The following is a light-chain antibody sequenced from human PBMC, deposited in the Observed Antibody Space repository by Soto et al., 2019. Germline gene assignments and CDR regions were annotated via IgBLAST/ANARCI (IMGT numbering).Light chain of an antibody. CDR3: SSYAGNNNVV. CDR2: EVN. J-gene: IGLJ2*01. V-gene: IGLV2-8*01. CDR1: SSDVGDYKF. Sequence: QSVLTQPPSASGSPGQSVTISCTGTSSDVGDYKFVSWYQQHPGKAPKLLMYEVNRRPSGVPDRFSGSKSGNTASLTVSGLQAEDEAEYYCSSYAGNNNVVFGGGTKDTVL.